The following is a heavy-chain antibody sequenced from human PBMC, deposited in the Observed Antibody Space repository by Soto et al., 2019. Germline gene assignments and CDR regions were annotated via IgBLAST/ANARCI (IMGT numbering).Heavy chain of an antibody. Sequence: GGSLGLSCAASGFTFSSYAMSWVRQAPGKGLEWVSAISGSGGSTYYADSVKGRFTISRDNSKNTLYLQMNSLRAEDTAVYYCAKDRSFGVVIYDDYWGQGTLVTVSS. CDR2: ISGSGGST. D-gene: IGHD3-3*01. J-gene: IGHJ4*02. CDR1: GFTFSSYA. V-gene: IGHV3-23*01. CDR3: AKDRSFGVVIYDDY.